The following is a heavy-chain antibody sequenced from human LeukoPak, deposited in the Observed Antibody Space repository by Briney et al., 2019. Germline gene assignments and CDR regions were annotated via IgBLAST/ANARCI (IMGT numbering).Heavy chain of an antibody. J-gene: IGHJ4*02. V-gene: IGHV4-4*07. CDR1: GGSISSYY. CDR3: AREVRLSRIAARPGPFDY. CDR2: IYTSGST. Sequence: SETLSLTCTVSGGSISSYYWSWIRQPAGKGLEWIGRIYTSGSTNYNPSLKSRVTMSVDTSKNQFSLKLSSVTAADTAVYYCAREVRLSRIAARPGPFDYWGQGTLVTVSS. D-gene: IGHD6-6*01.